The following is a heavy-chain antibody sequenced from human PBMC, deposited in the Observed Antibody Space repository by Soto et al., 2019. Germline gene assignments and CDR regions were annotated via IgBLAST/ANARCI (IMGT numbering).Heavy chain of an antibody. CDR2: ISYSGSP. D-gene: IGHD1-26*01. Sequence: LSLTFTVSCVSVSLDYQWIWIRRPPGKGLEWIGHISYSGSPYYHPSLRSRLSISADTSKNQFSLKVKSVTAADTAVYYCARAWDFWGQGTLVTVSS. CDR3: ARAWDF. V-gene: IGHV4-30-4*01. J-gene: IGHJ1*01. CDR1: CVSVSLDYQ.